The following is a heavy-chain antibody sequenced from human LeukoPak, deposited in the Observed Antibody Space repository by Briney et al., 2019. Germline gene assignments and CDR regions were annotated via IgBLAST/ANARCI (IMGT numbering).Heavy chain of an antibody. CDR2: ISGSGGST. J-gene: IGHJ4*02. CDR1: GFTFSSYG. V-gene: IGHV3-23*01. Sequence: GGTLRLSCAASGFTFSSYGMSWVRQAPGKGLEWVSAISGSGGSTYYADSVKGRFTISRDNSKNTLYLQMNSLRAEDTAVYYCARHVVAVGFDYWGQGTLVTVSS. D-gene: IGHD3-22*01. CDR3: ARHVVAVGFDY.